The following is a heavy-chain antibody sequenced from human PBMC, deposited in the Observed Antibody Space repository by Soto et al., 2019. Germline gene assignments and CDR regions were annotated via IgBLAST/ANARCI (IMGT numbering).Heavy chain of an antibody. CDR2: IIPIFGTA. D-gene: IGHD3-10*01. J-gene: IGHJ3*02. CDR1: GGTFSSYA. CDR3: ARDKATTTYYYGSGSLYAFDI. Sequence: ASVKVSCKASGGTFSSYAISWVRQAPGQGLEWMGGIIPIFGTANYAQKFQGRVTITADESTSTAYMELSSLRSEDTAVYYCARDKATTTYYYGSGSLYAFDIWGQGTMVTVSS. V-gene: IGHV1-69*13.